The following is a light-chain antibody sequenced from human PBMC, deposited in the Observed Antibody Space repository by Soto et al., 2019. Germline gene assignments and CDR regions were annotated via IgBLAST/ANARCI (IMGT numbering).Light chain of an antibody. V-gene: IGLV1-47*01. Sequence: QSVLTQPPSASGTPGQRVTISCSGSNSNIGNKCVYWYQQLPGTAPKLLTYRNNHRPSGVPDRFSGSKSGTSASLAISGLRSEDEADYYCAAWDDGVGGPAFGGGTKLTVL. J-gene: IGLJ3*02. CDR3: AAWDDGVGGPA. CDR1: NSNIGNKC. CDR2: RNN.